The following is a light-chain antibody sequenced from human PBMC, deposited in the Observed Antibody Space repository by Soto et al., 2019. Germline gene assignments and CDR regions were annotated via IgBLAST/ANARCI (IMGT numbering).Light chain of an antibody. CDR3: QQYGSSPPYT. CDR1: QSVSSSY. Sequence: EIVLTQSPGTLSLSPGERATLSCRASQSVSSSYLAWYQQKPGQAPRLLIYGASSRDTGIPDRFSGSGSGTDFTLTISRLEPEAFAVYYCQQYGSSPPYTFGQGTKLESK. CDR2: GAS. J-gene: IGKJ2*01. V-gene: IGKV3-20*01.